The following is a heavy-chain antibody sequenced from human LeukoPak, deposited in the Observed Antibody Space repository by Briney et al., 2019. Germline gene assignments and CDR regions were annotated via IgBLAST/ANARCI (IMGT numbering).Heavy chain of an antibody. CDR3: AREVYGSLDY. CDR1: GGSISSYY. V-gene: IGHV4-4*07. J-gene: IGHJ4*02. D-gene: IGHD5/OR15-5a*01. CDR2: IYTSGST. Sequence: SETLSLTCTVFGGSISSYYRSWIRPPAGKGLEWIGRIYTSGSTNYNPPLKSRATMSLYTSKNHFSLKLSSVPAADTAVYYCAREVYGSLDYWGQGTLVTVSS.